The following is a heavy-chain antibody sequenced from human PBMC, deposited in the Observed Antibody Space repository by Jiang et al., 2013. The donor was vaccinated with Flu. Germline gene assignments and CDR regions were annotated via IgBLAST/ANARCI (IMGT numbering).Heavy chain of an antibody. Sequence: VSTGSMSDYWSWIRQPPGKGLEWIGYKYYTGASNYNYNPSLKSRVTISVDTSKNQISLHLTSVTAADTAVYYCTRLSCSYGSCYEAYWGPGLLVTVSS. V-gene: IGHV4-59*08. D-gene: IGHD2-15*01. CDR2: KYYTGAS. J-gene: IGHJ4*02. CDR1: TGSMSDY. CDR3: TRLSCSYGSCYEAY.